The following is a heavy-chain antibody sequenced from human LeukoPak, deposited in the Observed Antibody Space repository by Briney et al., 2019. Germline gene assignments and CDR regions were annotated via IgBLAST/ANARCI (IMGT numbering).Heavy chain of an antibody. CDR1: GYTFTSYG. Sequence: ASVKVSCKASGYTFTSYGISWVRQAPGQGLEWMGWISAYNGNTNYAQKLQGRVTMTTDTSTSTAYMELRSLRSDDTAVYYCARDTYYDILTGYHQPGYWGQGTLVTVSS. J-gene: IGHJ4*02. CDR2: ISAYNGNT. CDR3: ARDTYYDILTGYHQPGY. D-gene: IGHD3-9*01. V-gene: IGHV1-18*01.